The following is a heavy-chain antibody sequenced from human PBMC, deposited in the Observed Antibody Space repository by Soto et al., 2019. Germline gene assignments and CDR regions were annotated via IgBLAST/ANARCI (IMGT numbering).Heavy chain of an antibody. J-gene: IGHJ4*02. CDR3: ARHSGYDYVFDY. CDR1: GYTFTRTS. D-gene: IGHD5-12*01. Sequence: GLSVQVSCKACGYTFTRTSVHWLRLAPGQGREWMGWINPNNGDTNYAQKFQGRVTLTRDTSTSTAYMELSSLRFDDTAVYYCARHSGYDYVFDYWGQGILVTVSS. V-gene: IGHV1-2*02. CDR2: INPNNGDT.